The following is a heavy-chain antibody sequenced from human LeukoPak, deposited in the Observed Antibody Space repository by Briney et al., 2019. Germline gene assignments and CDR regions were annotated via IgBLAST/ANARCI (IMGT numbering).Heavy chain of an antibody. D-gene: IGHD6-19*01. Sequence: GGSLRPSCAASGFTFSSYAMHWVRQAPGKGLEWVAVISYDGSNKYYADSVKGRFTISRDNSKNTLYLQMNSLRAEDTAVHCCARDSGIAVRLFDYWGQGTLVTVSS. V-gene: IGHV3-30*04. CDR1: GFTFSSYA. CDR3: ARDSGIAVRLFDY. CDR2: ISYDGSNK. J-gene: IGHJ4*02.